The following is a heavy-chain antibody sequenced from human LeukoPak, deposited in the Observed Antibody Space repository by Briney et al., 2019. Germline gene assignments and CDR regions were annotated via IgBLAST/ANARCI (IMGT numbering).Heavy chain of an antibody. J-gene: IGHJ4*02. D-gene: IGHD1-26*01. V-gene: IGHV3-23*01. CDR3: AKMFRYSGSHYDY. Sequence: PGGSLRLSGAASGFTFSSYAMSWVRQAPGKGLEWVATISVSGGTTYYADSVKGRFTISRDNSKNTLYLQMNSPRAEDTAVYYCAKMFRYSGSHYDYWGQGTLVTVSS. CDR2: ISVSGGTT. CDR1: GFTFSSYA.